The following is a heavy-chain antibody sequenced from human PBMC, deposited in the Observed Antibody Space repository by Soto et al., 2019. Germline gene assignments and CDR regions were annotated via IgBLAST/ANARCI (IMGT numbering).Heavy chain of an antibody. Sequence: GGSMRLSCAASGFTFSSYAMSWVRQAPGKGLEWVSSIGRTGSTTYHADSVKGRFTISRDNSENTLYLELNGLRAEDTAVYYGVKEEGICVSRWHGFASWGQGTLVTVSS. D-gene: IGHD1-20*01. CDR3: VKEEGICVSRWHGFAS. V-gene: IGHV3-23*01. CDR2: IGRTGSTT. CDR1: GFTFSSYA. J-gene: IGHJ4*02.